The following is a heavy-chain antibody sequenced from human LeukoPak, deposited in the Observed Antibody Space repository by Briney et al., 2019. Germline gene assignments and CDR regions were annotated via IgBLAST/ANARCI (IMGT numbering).Heavy chain of an antibody. D-gene: IGHD3-9*01. Sequence: PSETLSLTCTVSGGSISSYYWSWIRQPPGKGLEWIGYIYYSGSTYYNPSLKSRVTISVDTSKNQFSLKLSSVTAADTAVYYCARGFNDILTGYRFDYWGQGTLVTVSS. CDR1: GGSISSYY. V-gene: IGHV4-59*12. CDR3: ARGFNDILTGYRFDY. J-gene: IGHJ4*02. CDR2: IYYSGST.